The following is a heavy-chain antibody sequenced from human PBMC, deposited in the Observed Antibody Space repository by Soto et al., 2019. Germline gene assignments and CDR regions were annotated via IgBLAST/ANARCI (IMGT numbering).Heavy chain of an antibody. CDR2: IIPMFGTA. CDR1: GGTFSTYA. CDR3: ASGIQLWLRRINNGYSG. D-gene: IGHD5-18*01. V-gene: IGHV1-69*12. Sequence: QVQLVQSGAEVKKPESSVKVSCKAPGGTFSTYAISWVRQAPGQGLEWRGGIIPMFGTANYAQRFQDRVTSTADESTTTVYMEIRRLRSEDTAVYFCASGIQLWLRRINNGYSGWGQGTLVTVSS. J-gene: IGHJ4*02.